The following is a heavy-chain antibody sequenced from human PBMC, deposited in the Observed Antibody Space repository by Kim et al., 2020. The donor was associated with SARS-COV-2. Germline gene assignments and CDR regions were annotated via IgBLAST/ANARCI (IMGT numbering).Heavy chain of an antibody. CDR3: AMEYYYGSGSYLDYYYYGMDV. Sequence: ASVKVSCKASGYTFTSYAMHWVRQAPGQRLEWMGWINAGNGNTKYSQKFQGRVTITRDTSASTAYMELSSLRSEDTAVYYCAMEYYYGSGSYLDYYYYGMDVWGQGTTVTVSS. J-gene: IGHJ6*02. CDR1: GYTFTSYA. D-gene: IGHD3-10*01. CDR2: INAGNGNT. V-gene: IGHV1-3*01.